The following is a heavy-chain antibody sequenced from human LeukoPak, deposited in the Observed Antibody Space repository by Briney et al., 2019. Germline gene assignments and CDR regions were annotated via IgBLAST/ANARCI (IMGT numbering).Heavy chain of an antibody. J-gene: IGHJ4*02. CDR3: ARERVGIAVAGYIDY. CDR1: GYTFTSYY. V-gene: IGHV1-46*01. Sequence: ASVKVSCKASGYTFTSYYTHWVRQASGQGLEWMGIINPSGGSTSYAQKFQGRVTMTRDMSTSTVYMELSSLRSEDTAVYYCARERVGIAVAGYIDYWGQGTLVTVSS. D-gene: IGHD6-19*01. CDR2: INPSGGST.